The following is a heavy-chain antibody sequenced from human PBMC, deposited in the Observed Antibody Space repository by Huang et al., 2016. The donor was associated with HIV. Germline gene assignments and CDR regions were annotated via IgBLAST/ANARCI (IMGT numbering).Heavy chain of an antibody. V-gene: IGHV4-39*01. J-gene: IGHJ4*02. D-gene: IGHD3-10*01. CDR1: GGSIRSDNYY. Sequence: QLQLQESGPGLVKPSETLSLTCTVSGGSIRSDNYYWGWIRQPPGKGLEWLGSIYYMGSTYYNPSLNGRVTITVDTSKNQFSLKMRSVTAADTAVYYCARLPGSITMIRGVITDPYWGQGTLVTVSS. CDR3: ARLPGSITMIRGVITDPY. CDR2: IYYMGST.